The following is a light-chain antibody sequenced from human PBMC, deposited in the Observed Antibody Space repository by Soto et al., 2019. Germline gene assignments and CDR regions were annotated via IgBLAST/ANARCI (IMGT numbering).Light chain of an antibody. CDR3: QRGRNWPPGSLT. CDR1: RSVGVY. J-gene: IGKJ4*01. V-gene: IGKV3-11*01. Sequence: IVLTQSPAILSLSPGERATVSYRASRSVGVYFVWSQQKRGQAPRLLISDTSNRATGIPARFSGSGSGTDFTLTISSLESEDFAVYYCQRGRNWPPGSLTFGGGTRVEIK. CDR2: DTS.